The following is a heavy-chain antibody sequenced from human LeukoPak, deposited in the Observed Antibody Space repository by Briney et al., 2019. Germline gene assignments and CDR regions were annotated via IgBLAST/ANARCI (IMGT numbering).Heavy chain of an antibody. D-gene: IGHD3-22*01. CDR2: ISAYNEKI. CDR3: ARDMPEYYDTNTYYYSAFGY. J-gene: IGHJ4*02. V-gene: IGHV1-18*01. Sequence: ASVKVSCKASGYSFSSFGISWVRQPHAQGLEWMGWISAYNEKIKYAHKLQGRVTITTDTSTSPAYMELRSLGSDATAVYYCARDMPEYYDTNTYYYSAFGYWGQGTLVTVSS. CDR1: GYSFSSFG.